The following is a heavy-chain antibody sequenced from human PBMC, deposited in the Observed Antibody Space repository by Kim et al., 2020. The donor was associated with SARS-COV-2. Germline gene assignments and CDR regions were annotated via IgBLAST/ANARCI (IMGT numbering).Heavy chain of an antibody. CDR2: INPSGGST. Sequence: ASVKVSCKASGYTFTSYYMHWVRQAPGQGLEWMGIINPSGGSTSYAQKFQGRVTMTRDTSTSTVYMELSSLRSEDTAVYYCARDQVRSRFGELLTTNFDYWGQGTLVTVSS. V-gene: IGHV1-46*01. J-gene: IGHJ4*02. CDR3: ARDQVRSRFGELLTTNFDY. D-gene: IGHD3-10*01. CDR1: GYTFTSYY.